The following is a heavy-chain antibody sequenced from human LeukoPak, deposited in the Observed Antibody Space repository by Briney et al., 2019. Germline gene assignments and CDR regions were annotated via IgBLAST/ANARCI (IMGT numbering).Heavy chain of an antibody. V-gene: IGHV3-23*01. J-gene: IGHJ4*02. D-gene: IGHD3-3*01. CDR2: ISGSGGST. Sequence: GGSLRLSCAASGFTFSSYAMSWVRQAPGKGLEWVSAISGSGGSTYYADFVKGRFTISRDNSKNTLYLQMNSLRAEDTAVYYCAKARGGFLEWLKLDYWGQGTLVTVSS. CDR1: GFTFSSYA. CDR3: AKARGGFLEWLKLDY.